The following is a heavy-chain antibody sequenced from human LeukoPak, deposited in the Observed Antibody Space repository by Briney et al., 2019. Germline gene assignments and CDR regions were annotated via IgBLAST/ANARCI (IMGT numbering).Heavy chain of an antibody. CDR2: INPNSGGT. V-gene: IGHV1-2*02. CDR1: GYTFTGYY. J-gene: IGHJ3*02. D-gene: IGHD4-23*01. CDR3: ARTTTTVVTPPIPDAFDI. Sequence: GASVKVSCKASGYTFTGYYMHWVRQAPGQGLEWMGWINPNSGGTNYAQKFQGRVTMTRDTSISTAYMELSRLRSDDTAVYYCARTTTTVVTPPIPDAFDIWGQGTMVTVSS.